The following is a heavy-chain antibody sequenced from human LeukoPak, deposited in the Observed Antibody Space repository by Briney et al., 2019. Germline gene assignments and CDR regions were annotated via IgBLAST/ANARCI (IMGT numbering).Heavy chain of an antibody. Sequence: KTSETLSLTCAVYGGSFSGYYWSWIRQPPGKGLEWIGEINHSGSTNYNPSLKSRVTISVDTSKNQFSLKLSSVTAADTAVYYCARGETQVLRSFDWLSSGGFDYWCQGTLVTVSS. CDR2: INHSGST. CDR1: GGSFSGYY. D-gene: IGHD3-9*01. J-gene: IGHJ4*02. V-gene: IGHV4-34*01. CDR3: ARGETQVLRSFDWLSSGGFDY.